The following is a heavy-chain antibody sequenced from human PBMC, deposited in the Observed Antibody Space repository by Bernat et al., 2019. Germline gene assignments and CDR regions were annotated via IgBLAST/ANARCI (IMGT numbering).Heavy chain of an antibody. CDR1: GFTFSSNY. CDR2: IYSGGST. V-gene: IGHV3-66*01. D-gene: IGHD3-22*01. CDR3: ARDRTYYYDSSGYYYDY. J-gene: IGHJ4*02. Sequence: EVQLVESGGGLVKPGGSLRLSCAASGFTFSSNYMSWVRQAPGKGLEWVSVIYSGGSTYYADSVKGRFTISRDNSKNTLYLQMNSLRAEDTAVYYCARDRTYYYDSSGYYYDYWGQGTLVTVSS.